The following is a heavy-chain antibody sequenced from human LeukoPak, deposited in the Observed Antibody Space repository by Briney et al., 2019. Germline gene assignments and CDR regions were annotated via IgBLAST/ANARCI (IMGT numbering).Heavy chain of an antibody. CDR3: ATYSYGSGSYYNY. Sequence: SETLSLTCTVSGGSISRFSWRWIRQPPGKGLEWIGYINYSGGTNYSPSLKSRVTISVDTSKNQFSLKLTSVTAADTAVYYCATYSYGSGSYYNYWGQGTLVTVSS. D-gene: IGHD3-10*01. CDR2: INYSGGT. J-gene: IGHJ4*02. CDR1: GGSISRFS. V-gene: IGHV4-59*01.